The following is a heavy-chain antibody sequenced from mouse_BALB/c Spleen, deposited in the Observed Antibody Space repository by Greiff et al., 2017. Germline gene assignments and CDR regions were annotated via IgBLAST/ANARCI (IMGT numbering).Heavy chain of an antibody. Sequence: VKLQESGAELVKPGASVKLSCKASGYTFTSYYMYWVKQRPGQGLEWIGEINPSNGGTNFNEKFKSKATLTVDKSSSTAYMQLSSLTSEDSAVYYCTRSNRGWFAYWGQGTLVTVAA. CDR1: GYTFTSYY. J-gene: IGHJ3*01. CDR2: INPSNGGT. D-gene: IGHD2-14*01. CDR3: TRSNRGWFAY. V-gene: IGHV1S81*02.